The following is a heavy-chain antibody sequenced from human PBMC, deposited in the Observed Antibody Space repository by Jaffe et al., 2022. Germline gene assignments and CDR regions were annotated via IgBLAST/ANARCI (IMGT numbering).Heavy chain of an antibody. J-gene: IGHJ3*02. Sequence: EVQLVESGGGLVKPGGSLRLSCAASGFTFSSYSMNWVRQAPGKGLEWVSSISSSSSYIYYADSVKGRFTISRDNAKNSLYLQMNSLRAEDTAVYYCARDRLWFRELSHAFDIWGQGTMVTVSS. CDR3: ARDRLWFRELSHAFDI. D-gene: IGHD3-10*01. CDR1: GFTFSSYS. CDR2: ISSSSSYI. V-gene: IGHV3-21*01.